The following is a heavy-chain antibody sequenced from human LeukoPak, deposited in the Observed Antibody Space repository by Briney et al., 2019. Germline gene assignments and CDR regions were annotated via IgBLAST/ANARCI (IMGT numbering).Heavy chain of an antibody. V-gene: IGHV4-30-4*01. Sequence: SETLSLTCTVSGGSLSSGDYYWSWIRQPPGKGLEWIGYIYYSGSTYYNPSLKSRVTISVDTSKNQFSLKLSSVTAADTAVYYRARATYYYGSGSSTWDYWGQGTLVTVSS. CDR2: IYYSGST. D-gene: IGHD3-10*01. CDR3: ARATYYYGSGSSTWDY. J-gene: IGHJ4*02. CDR1: GGSLSSGDYY.